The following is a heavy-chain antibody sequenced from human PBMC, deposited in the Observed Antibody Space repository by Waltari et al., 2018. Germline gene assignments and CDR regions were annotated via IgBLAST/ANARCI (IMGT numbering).Heavy chain of an antibody. CDR2: VHGSGRT. J-gene: IGHJ4*02. CDR3: ARDRGRGLYLDT. D-gene: IGHD2-15*01. CDR1: GDSMSSTYW. Sequence: QLQQSGPGLVKPSGTLSLICAVSGDSMSSTYWWSWVRQSPGRGLEWRGQVHGSGRTNYNPSFAGRVTMSLDTSAYHFALKLTSATAADTALYFCARDRGRGLYLDTWGQGTLVTVSP. V-gene: IGHV4-4*02.